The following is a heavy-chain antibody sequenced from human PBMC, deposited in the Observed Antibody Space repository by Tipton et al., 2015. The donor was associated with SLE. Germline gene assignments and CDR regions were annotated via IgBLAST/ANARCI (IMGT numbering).Heavy chain of an antibody. D-gene: IGHD5-12*01. CDR2: VHSSGST. J-gene: IGHJ5*02. V-gene: IGHV4-59*01. CDR3: ATSGYDSLSWFGP. Sequence: LRLSCTVSGGSISSYYWSWIRQTPGKRLEWIGHVHSSGSTNYNPSLKSRVTMSLDTSKNQFSLTMSSVTAADTAVYYCATSGYDSLSWFGPWGQGTPVTVSS. CDR1: GGSISSYY.